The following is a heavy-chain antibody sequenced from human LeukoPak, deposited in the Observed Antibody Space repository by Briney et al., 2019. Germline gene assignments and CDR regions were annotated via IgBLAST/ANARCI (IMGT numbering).Heavy chain of an antibody. CDR1: GGSISSGTYY. CDR2: ISPSGST. D-gene: IGHD2-2*01. V-gene: IGHV4-61*02. Sequence: PSETLSLTCTVSGGSISSGTYYRSWIRQPAGKGLEWLVRISPSGSTNYNPALKSRVTMSVHTSKNQFSLKLSSVTAADTALYYCARDRRPDCTSTTCLGWFTPWGQGTLVTVSS. J-gene: IGHJ5*02. CDR3: ARDRRPDCTSTTCLGWFTP.